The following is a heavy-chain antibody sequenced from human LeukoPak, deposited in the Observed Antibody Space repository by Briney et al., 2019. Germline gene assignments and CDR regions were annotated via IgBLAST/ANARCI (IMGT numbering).Heavy chain of an antibody. CDR3: EKSRLRPNFDY. D-gene: IGHD5-12*01. V-gene: IGHV3-21*01. CDR2: ISSSSSYI. J-gene: IGHJ4*02. Sequence: GGSLRLSCAASGFTFSSYSMNWVRQAPGKGLEWVSPISSSSSYIYYADSVKGRFTISRDNSKNTLYLQMNSMRAEDTAVYYCEKSRLRPNFDYWGQGTLVTVSS. CDR1: GFTFSSYS.